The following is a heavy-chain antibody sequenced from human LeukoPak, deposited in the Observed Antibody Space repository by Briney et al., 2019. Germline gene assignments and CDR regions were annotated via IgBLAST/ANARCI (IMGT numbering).Heavy chain of an antibody. CDR2: IYYSGST. V-gene: IGHV4-59*01. CDR3: ARVSSGVYFDY. J-gene: IGHJ4*02. D-gene: IGHD2-15*01. Sequence: PSETLSLTCTVSGGSIISYYWSWIRQPPGKGLELIGYIYYSGSTNYNPSLKSRVTISVDTSKNQFSRKLSSVTAADTAVYYCARVSSGVYFDYWGQGTLVTVSS. CDR1: GGSIISYY.